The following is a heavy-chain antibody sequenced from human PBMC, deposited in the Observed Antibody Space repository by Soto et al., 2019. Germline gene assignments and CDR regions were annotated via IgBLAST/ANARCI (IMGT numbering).Heavy chain of an antibody. CDR2: IKSKTDGGTT. Sequence: GGSLRLSCAASGFTFSNAWMSWVRQSPGKGLEWVGRIKSKTDGGTTDYAAPVKDRFTISRDDSKNTLYLQMNSLKTEDTAVYYCTTVTDYYDSSGPSDYYYYYGMDVWGQGTTVTVSS. V-gene: IGHV3-15*01. CDR1: GFTFSNAW. CDR3: TTVTDYYDSSGPSDYYYYYGMDV. J-gene: IGHJ6*02. D-gene: IGHD3-22*01.